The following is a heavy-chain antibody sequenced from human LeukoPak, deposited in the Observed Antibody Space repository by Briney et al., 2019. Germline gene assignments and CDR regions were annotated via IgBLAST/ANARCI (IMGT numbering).Heavy chain of an antibody. CDR3: ARDYLGGNPDAFDI. J-gene: IGHJ3*02. V-gene: IGHV4-39*07. CDR2: IYYSGST. Sequence: SETLSLTCTVSGDSISSSSYYWGWIRQPPGKELEWIGSIYYSGSTYYNPSLNSRVTISVDTSKNQFSLKLSSVTTADTAVYYCARDYLGGNPDAFDIWGQGTMVTVSS. CDR1: GDSISSSSYY. D-gene: IGHD4-23*01.